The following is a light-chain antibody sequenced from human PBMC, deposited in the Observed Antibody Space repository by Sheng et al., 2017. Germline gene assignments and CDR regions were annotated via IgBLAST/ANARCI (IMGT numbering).Light chain of an antibody. Sequence: EIVMTQSPATLFLSPGERATLSCRASQSVSTNVAWYQQKPGLAPRLLISGASSRATGFPARLSGSGSGTDFTLTISSLEPEDFAVYYCQQRSNWPLITFGQGTRLEIK. CDR3: QQRSNWPLIT. CDR2: GAS. J-gene: IGKJ5*01. CDR1: QSVSTN. V-gene: IGKV3-11*01.